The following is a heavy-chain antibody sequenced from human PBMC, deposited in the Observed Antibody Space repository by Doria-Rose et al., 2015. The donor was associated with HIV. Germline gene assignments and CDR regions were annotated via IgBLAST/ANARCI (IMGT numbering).Heavy chain of an antibody. CDR2: MFSDDER. D-gene: IGHD6-13*01. V-gene: IGHV2-26*01. Sequence: QITLKECGPVLVKPTETLTLTCTVSGVSLSSPGMGVSWIRQPPGKALEWLANMFSDDERSYKTSPKSRLTIYRGTSKSQVVLTMTDMDPVDTATYYCARIKSSRWYHKYYFDFWGQGTLVIVSA. J-gene: IGHJ4*02. CDR3: ARIKSSRWYHKYYFDF. CDR1: GVSLSSPGMG.